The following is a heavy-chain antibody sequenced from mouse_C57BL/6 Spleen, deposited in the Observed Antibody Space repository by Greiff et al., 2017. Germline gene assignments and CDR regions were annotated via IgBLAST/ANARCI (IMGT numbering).Heavy chain of an antibody. CDR2: IHPNSGST. V-gene: IGHV1-64*01. Sequence: QVQLQQPGAELVKPGASVKLSCKASGYTFTSYWMHWVKQRPGHGLEWIGMIHPNSGSTNYNEKFKSKATLTVDKSSSTAYMQLSSLTSEDAAVYYCASSDYDEGFAYWGQGTLVTVSA. J-gene: IGHJ3*01. CDR1: GYTFTSYW. CDR3: ASSDYDEGFAY. D-gene: IGHD2-4*01.